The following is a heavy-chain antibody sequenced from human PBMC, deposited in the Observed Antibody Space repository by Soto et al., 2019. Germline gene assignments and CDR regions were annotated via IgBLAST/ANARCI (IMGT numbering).Heavy chain of an antibody. Sequence: ASVKVSCKASGYTFTSYCISWVRQAPGQGLEGMGWISAYNGNTNYAQKLQGRVTMTTETSTSTAYMELRSLRSDDTAVYYCARSGLLRYFDWSPNNNWFDPWGHGTLVTVSS. CDR3: ARSGLLRYFDWSPNNNWFDP. D-gene: IGHD3-9*01. CDR2: ISAYNGNT. V-gene: IGHV1-18*01. J-gene: IGHJ5*02. CDR1: GYTFTSYC.